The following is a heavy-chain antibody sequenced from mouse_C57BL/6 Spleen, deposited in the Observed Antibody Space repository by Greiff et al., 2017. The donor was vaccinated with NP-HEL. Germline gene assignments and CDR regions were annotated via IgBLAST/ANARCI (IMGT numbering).Heavy chain of an antibody. J-gene: IGHJ2*01. Sequence: EVKLVESGGGLVKPGGSLKLSCAASGFTFSSYTMSWVRQTPEKRLAWVATISGGGGNTYYPDSVKGRFTISRDNAKNTLYLQMSSLRSEDTALYYCARHRTGTVLFDYWGQGTTLTVSS. CDR2: ISGGGGNT. CDR3: ARHRTGTVLFDY. V-gene: IGHV5-9*01. D-gene: IGHD4-1*01. CDR1: GFTFSSYT.